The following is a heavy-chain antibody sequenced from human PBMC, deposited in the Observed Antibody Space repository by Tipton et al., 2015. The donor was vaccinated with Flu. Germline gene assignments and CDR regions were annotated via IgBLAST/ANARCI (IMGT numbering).Heavy chain of an antibody. D-gene: IGHD4-11*01. J-gene: IGHJ5*02. V-gene: IGHV4-39*07. CDR1: GDSFRSSNYY. Sequence: PGLVKPSETLSLTCGVSGDSFRSSNYYWGWIRQPPGNGLEWIGNSFHSGNTYLNPSLTSRVTISVDTSKNQFSLKLSSVTAADTAVYYCARRDYSNYVSVPKNCFDPWGHRALVTVSS. CDR3: ARRDYSNYVSVPKNCFDP. CDR2: SFHSGNT.